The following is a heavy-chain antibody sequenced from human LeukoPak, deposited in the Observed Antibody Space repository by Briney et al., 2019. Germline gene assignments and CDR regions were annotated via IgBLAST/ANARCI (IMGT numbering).Heavy chain of an antibody. CDR3: ARARGYDFSGAYYMDV. J-gene: IGHJ6*03. CDR2: IYYSGST. D-gene: IGHD5-12*01. Sequence: SETLSLTCTVSGGSISSSSYYWGWIRQPPGKGLEWIGSIYYSGSTYYNPSLKSRVTISVDTSKNQFSPKLSSVTAADTAVYYCARARGYDFSGAYYMDVWGKGTTVTVSS. V-gene: IGHV4-39*01. CDR1: GGSISSSSYY.